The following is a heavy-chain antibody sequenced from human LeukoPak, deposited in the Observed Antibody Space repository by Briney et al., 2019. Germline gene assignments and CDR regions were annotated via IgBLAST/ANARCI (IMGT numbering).Heavy chain of an antibody. V-gene: IGHV5-51*01. CDR3: ARGWDGDYHFPYYYYYYMDV. Sequence: GESLKISCKGSGYSFTSYWIGWVRQMPGKGLEWMGIIYPDDSDTRYSPSFQGQVTISADKSISTAYLQWSSLKASDTAMYYCARGWDGDYHFPYYYYYYMDVWGKGTTVTVSS. J-gene: IGHJ6*03. CDR1: GYSFTSYW. CDR2: IYPDDSDT. D-gene: IGHD4-17*01.